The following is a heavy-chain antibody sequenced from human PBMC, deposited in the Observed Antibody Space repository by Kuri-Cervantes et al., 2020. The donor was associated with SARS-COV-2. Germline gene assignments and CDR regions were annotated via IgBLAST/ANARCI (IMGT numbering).Heavy chain of an antibody. CDR3: ARSPPGCSGGSCYSGKIFDP. D-gene: IGHD2-15*01. CDR2: IIPIFGTA. Sequence: SVKVSCKASGYTFTSYAISWVRQAPGQGLEWMGGIIPIFGTANYAQKFQGRVTITTDESTSTAYMELSSLRSEDTAVYYCARSPPGCSGGSCYSGKIFDPWGQGTLVTVSS. V-gene: IGHV1-69*05. CDR1: GYTFTSYA. J-gene: IGHJ5*02.